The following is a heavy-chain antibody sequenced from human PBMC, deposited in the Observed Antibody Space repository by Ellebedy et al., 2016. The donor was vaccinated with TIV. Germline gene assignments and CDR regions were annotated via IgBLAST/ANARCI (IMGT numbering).Heavy chain of an antibody. CDR1: GDSITNYF. D-gene: IGHD2-2*03. V-gene: IGHV4-59*08. CDR3: ARGGIDLLDKFDF. CDR2: IYQSGPYQRGST. Sequence: SETLSLTCTVSGDSITNYFWTWIRQTPGKRLEWIGYIYQSGPYQRGSTNFNPSLKSRVTMSIDTSRKQLSLKLKSVTAADTAVYYCARGGIDLLDKFDFWGQGTLATVSS. J-gene: IGHJ4*02.